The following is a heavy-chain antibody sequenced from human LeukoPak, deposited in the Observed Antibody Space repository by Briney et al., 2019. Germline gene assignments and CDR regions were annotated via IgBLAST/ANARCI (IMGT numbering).Heavy chain of an antibody. J-gene: IGHJ4*02. CDR3: AREGGDIVVVPEDY. CDR2: IYHSGST. Sequence: PSETLSLTCAVSGYSISSGYYWGWIGQPPGKGLEGIGSIYHSGSTYYNPSLKSRVTISVDTSKNQFSLKLSSVTAADTAVYYCAREGGDIVVVPEDYWGQGTLVTVSS. D-gene: IGHD2-2*01. V-gene: IGHV4-38-2*02. CDR1: GYSISSGYY.